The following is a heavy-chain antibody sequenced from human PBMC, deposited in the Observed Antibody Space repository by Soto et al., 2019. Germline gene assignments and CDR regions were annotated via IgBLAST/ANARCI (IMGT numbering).Heavy chain of an antibody. D-gene: IGHD1-26*01. CDR1: GFTFSSYA. Sequence: EVQLLESGCGVVQPGGSLRLSCAASGFTFSSYAMSWVRQAPGKGLEWVSAISGSGGSTYYADSVKGRFTISRDNSKNTLYLQMNSLRAEDTAVYYCANEWELPHRGDYYFDYWGQGTLVTVSS. CDR3: ANEWELPHRGDYYFDY. J-gene: IGHJ4*02. CDR2: ISGSGGST. V-gene: IGHV3-23*01.